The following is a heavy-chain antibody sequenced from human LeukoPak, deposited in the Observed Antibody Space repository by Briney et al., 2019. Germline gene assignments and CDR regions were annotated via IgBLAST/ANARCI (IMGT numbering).Heavy chain of an antibody. V-gene: IGHV3-30*18. CDR1: GFTFSSYG. D-gene: IGHD3-22*01. CDR2: ISYDGSNK. CDR3: AKDRDYYDSSGYYAFDY. J-gene: IGHJ4*02. Sequence: GGSLRLSCAASGFTFSSYGMHWVRQAPGKGLEWVAVISYDGSNKYYADSVKGRFTISRDNSKNTLYLQTNSLRAEDTAVYYCAKDRDYYDSSGYYAFDYWGQGTLVTVSS.